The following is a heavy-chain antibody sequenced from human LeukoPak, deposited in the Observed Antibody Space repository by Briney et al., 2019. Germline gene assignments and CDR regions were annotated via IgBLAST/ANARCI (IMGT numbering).Heavy chain of an antibody. CDR3: ARDLGSYYEGNDY. V-gene: IGHV3-21*01. J-gene: IGHJ4*02. CDR2: ISSSSSYI. D-gene: IGHD1-26*01. Sequence: PGGSLRLSCAASGFTFSSYSMNWVRQAPGKGLEWVSSISSSSSYIYYADSLKGRFTISRDNAKNSLYLQMNSLRAEDTAVYYCARDLGSYYEGNDYWGQGTLVTVSS. CDR1: GFTFSSYS.